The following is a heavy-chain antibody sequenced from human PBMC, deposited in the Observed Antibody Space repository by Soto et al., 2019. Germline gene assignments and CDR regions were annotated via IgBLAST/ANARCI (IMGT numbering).Heavy chain of an antibody. CDR3: ARARCSSGQCYYFDY. J-gene: IGHJ4*02. V-gene: IGHV3-64*02. CDR2: ISRSGDRK. D-gene: IGHD2-15*01. CDR1: GFTFSSYN. Sequence: EVQLVESGEGLVQPGGSLSLSCAASGFTFSSYNIHWIRQPPGKGLEFVSAISRSGDRKYYADSVKGRFTITRDNSKNTVWLQMGSLRAEDMAVYYCARARCSSGQCYYFDYWGRGALVSVSS.